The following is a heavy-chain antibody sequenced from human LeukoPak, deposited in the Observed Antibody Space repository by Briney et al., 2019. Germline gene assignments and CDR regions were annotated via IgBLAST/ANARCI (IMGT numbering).Heavy chain of an antibody. CDR1: GGTFSSYA. J-gene: IGHJ4*02. Sequence: SVKVSCKASGGTFSSYAISWVRQAPGRGLEWMGGIIPIFGTANYAQKFQGRVTITADESTSTAYMELSSLRSEDTAVYYCARLPPSYSGYDRFGYWGQGTLVTVSS. CDR2: IIPIFGTA. D-gene: IGHD5-12*01. CDR3: ARLPPSYSGYDRFGY. V-gene: IGHV1-69*01.